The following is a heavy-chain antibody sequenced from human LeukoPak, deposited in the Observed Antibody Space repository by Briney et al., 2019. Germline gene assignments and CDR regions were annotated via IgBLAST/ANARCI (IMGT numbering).Heavy chain of an antibody. CDR1: GFTFSSYW. CDR2: IKQDGSEK. J-gene: IGHJ4*02. D-gene: IGHD3-10*01. Sequence: PGGSLRLSCAASGFTFSSYWMSWVRQAPGKGLKWVANIKQDGSEKYYVDSVKGRFTISRDNAKNSLYLQMNSLRAEDTAVYYCARDRDYYGSGSSYDYWGQGTLVTVSS. CDR3: ARDRDYYGSGSSYDY. V-gene: IGHV3-7*01.